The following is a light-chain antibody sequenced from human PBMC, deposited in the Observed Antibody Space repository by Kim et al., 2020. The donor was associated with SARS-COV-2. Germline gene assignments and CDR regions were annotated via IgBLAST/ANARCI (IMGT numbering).Light chain of an antibody. Sequence: SYELTQPPSVSVAPGKTTSITCGGNNIGSKSVHWYQQRPGQAPVLVIYFDSDRPSGIPDRFSGSNSGNTATLTISWVEAGDEADYYCQVWDSTSDHVVFGGGTQLTVL. V-gene: IGLV3-21*04. CDR1: NIGSKS. CDR3: QVWDSTSDHVV. J-gene: IGLJ2*01. CDR2: FDS.